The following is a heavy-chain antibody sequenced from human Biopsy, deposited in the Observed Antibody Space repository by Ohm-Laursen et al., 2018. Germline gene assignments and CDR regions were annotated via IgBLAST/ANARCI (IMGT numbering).Heavy chain of an antibody. CDR3: ARGRRHCSGTCSRWYFDL. CDR2: INPKSGAT. D-gene: IGHD2-2*01. CDR1: GYTFTAFS. V-gene: IGHV1-2*02. Sequence: SSVKVSCKPSGYTFTAFSVHWLRQAPGQGLEWMGWINPKSGATDYPQNFQGRVSMTRDTSISTAYMDLSRLRSDDTAVYYCARGRRHCSGTCSRWYFDLWGRGTLVTVSS. J-gene: IGHJ2*01.